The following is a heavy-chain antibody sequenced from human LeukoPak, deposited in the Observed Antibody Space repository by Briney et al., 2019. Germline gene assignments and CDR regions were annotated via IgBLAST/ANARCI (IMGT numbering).Heavy chain of an antibody. J-gene: IGHJ5*01. V-gene: IGHV4-4*07. CDR3: ARNSGTTREVMFDS. CDR1: GGSVSSYY. CDR2: IYGTVT. D-gene: IGHD3-10*01. Sequence: SDPLSLTCTVSGGSVSSYYLRWLRQPAGKGLEWIGRIYGTVTTYNPSLVGGVTLSVNTSNNHFSLKLSSVTAADTAVYYWARNSGTTREVMFDSWGQGTLVTVSS.